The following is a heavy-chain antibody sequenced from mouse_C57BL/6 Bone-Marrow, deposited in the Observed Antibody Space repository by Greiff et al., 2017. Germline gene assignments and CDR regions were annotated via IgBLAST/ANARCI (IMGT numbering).Heavy chain of an antibody. D-gene: IGHD2-5*01. CDR2: IWSGGST. J-gene: IGHJ4*01. V-gene: IGHV2-2*01. Sequence: VQLQQSGPGLVQPSQSLSITCTVSGFSLTSYGVHWVRQSPGKGLEWLGVIWSGGSTDYNAAFISRLSISKDNSKSQVFFKMNSLQADDTAIYYCARNVIYSNHGEYAMDYWGQGTSVTVSS. CDR3: ARNVIYSNHGEYAMDY. CDR1: GFSLTSYG.